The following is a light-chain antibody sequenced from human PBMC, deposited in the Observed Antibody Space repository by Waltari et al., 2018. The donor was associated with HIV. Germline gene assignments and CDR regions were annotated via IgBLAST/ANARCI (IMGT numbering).Light chain of an antibody. CDR1: STDSRFYHY. V-gene: IGLV2-14*03. J-gene: IGLJ2*01. CDR3: ASNRLDYTLI. CDR2: DIN. Sequence: QSALTQPASVSGFLGQSINISCTGISTDSRFYHYVSWYQQHPGKIPSLIIFDINNRPSGVSDHFSGSRSGNSASLTFSGLQSGDEAHYYCASNRLDYTLIFGGGTKLTVL.